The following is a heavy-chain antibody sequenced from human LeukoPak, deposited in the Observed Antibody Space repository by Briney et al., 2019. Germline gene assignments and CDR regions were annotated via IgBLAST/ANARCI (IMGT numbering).Heavy chain of an antibody. D-gene: IGHD3-9*01. J-gene: IGHJ4*02. Sequence: PSETLSLTCTVSGGSISSYYWSWIRQPPGKGLEWIGYIYYSGSTNYNPSLKSRVTISVDTSKNQFSLKLSSVTAADTAVYYCARDGTTPADIWGQGTLVTVSS. CDR1: GGSISSYY. V-gene: IGHV4-59*01. CDR3: ARDGTTPADI. CDR2: IYYSGST.